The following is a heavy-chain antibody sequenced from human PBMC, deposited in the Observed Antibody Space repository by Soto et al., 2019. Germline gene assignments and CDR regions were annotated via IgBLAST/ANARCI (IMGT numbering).Heavy chain of an antibody. CDR1: GGSISSGGYS. J-gene: IGHJ4*02. CDR2: IYHSGST. Sequence: QLQLQESGSGLVKPSQTLSLTCAVSGGSISSGGYSWSWIRQPPGKGLEWIGYIYHSGSTYYNPSLKSRVPRSVESSKNQFSLKLSSVPAADTAVYYCANMGGLVGATILDYWGQGTLVTVSS. D-gene: IGHD1-26*01. CDR3: ANMGGLVGATILDY. V-gene: IGHV4-30-2*01.